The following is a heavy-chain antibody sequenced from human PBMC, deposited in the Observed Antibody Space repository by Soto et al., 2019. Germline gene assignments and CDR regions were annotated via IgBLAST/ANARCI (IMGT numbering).Heavy chain of an antibody. D-gene: IGHD3-16*01. CDR2: INSDGSST. J-gene: IGHJ4*02. CDR1: GFTFSSYW. Sequence: EVHLVESGGGLVQPGGSLRLSCAASGFTFSSYWMYWVRQVPGKGLVWVSRINSDGSSTSYADSVKGRFTISRDNAKNTLYLQMNSLRAEETAVYYCTRGYDYVWGVYWGQGTLVTVSS. CDR3: TRGYDYVWGVY. V-gene: IGHV3-74*01.